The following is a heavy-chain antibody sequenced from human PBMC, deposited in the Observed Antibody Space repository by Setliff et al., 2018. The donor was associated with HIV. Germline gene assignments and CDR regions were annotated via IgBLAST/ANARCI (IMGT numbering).Heavy chain of an antibody. CDR3: ANPPLKGHLGVGFDY. Sequence: PGGSLRLSCAASGFTFSNYAMSWVRQAPGKGLEWVSVMNGRGDITYNADSVKGRFTISRDNSRNMLYLQMNSLRAEDTAVYYCANPPLKGHLGVGFDYWGQGTQVTVSS. V-gene: IGHV3-23*01. CDR1: GFTFSNYA. D-gene: IGHD3-16*01. CDR2: MNGRGDIT. J-gene: IGHJ4*02.